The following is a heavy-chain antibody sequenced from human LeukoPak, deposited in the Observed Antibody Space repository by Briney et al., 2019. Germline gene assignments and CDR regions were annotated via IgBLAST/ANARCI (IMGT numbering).Heavy chain of an antibody. CDR1: GYSISSGYY. D-gene: IGHD5-12*01. V-gene: IGHV4-38-2*02. CDR2: IYYSGST. CDR3: ARQRGYSGYVPDAFDI. J-gene: IGHJ3*02. Sequence: SETLSLTCSVSGYSISSGYYWGWIRQPPGMGLEWIGYIYYSGSTYYNPSLKSRVTISVDTSKNQFSLKLSSVTAADTAVYYCARQRGYSGYVPDAFDIWGQGTMVTVSS.